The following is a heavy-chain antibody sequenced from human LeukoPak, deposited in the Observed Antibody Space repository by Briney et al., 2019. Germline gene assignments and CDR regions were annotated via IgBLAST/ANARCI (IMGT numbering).Heavy chain of an antibody. CDR3: ARSHYSSSWEYYYNYYMDV. J-gene: IGHJ6*03. CDR2: VSFDGNNQ. V-gene: IGHV3-30-3*01. Sequence: GGSLRLSCLASGFNFNDYEIHWLRQHPVKGLQWVALVSFDGNNQYYADSVEGRFLVSRDNSKNTVYLQMNSLSPEDTAVYYCARSHYSSSWEYYYNYYMDVWGKGTTVTVSS. CDR1: GFNFNDYE. D-gene: IGHD6-13*01.